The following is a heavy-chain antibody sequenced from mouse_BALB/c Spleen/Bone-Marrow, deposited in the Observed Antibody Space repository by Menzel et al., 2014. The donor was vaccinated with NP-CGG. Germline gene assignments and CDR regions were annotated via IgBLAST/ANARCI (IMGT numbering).Heavy chain of an antibody. CDR3: KRSYYRYAMDY. J-gene: IGHJ4*01. Sequence: EVKLEESGPGLVKPSQTVSLTCTVTGISITTCNYRWSWIRQLPGNKLEWIGYIYYSGTISYNPSLTSRTTIARDTSKNQFNMDMNNLTAVDAAAFYCKRSYYRYAMDYWGQGTSVTVSS. D-gene: IGHD2-14*01. V-gene: IGHV3-5*02. CDR2: IYYSGTI. CDR1: GISITTCNYR.